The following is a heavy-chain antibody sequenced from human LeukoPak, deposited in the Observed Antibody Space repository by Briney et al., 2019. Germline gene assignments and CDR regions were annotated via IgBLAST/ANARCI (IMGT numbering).Heavy chain of an antibody. CDR3: VKRTGTGSWKGSFDH. CDR1: GFSFSSYA. Sequence: GGSLRLSCSASGFSFSSYAMHWVRQAPGKGLEYVTAISSDGGSTYCADSVKGRFTISRDNSKSTLYLQMSSLRAEDTAVYYCVKRTGTGSWKGSFDHWGQGTLVTVSS. J-gene: IGHJ4*02. CDR2: ISSDGGST. V-gene: IGHV3-64D*06. D-gene: IGHD6-13*01.